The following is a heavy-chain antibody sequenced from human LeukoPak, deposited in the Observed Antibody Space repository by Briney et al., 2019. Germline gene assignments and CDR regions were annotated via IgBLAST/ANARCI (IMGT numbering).Heavy chain of an antibody. Sequence: VASVKVSCKASGGTFSSYAISWVRQAPGQGLEWMGRIIPIFGTANYAQKFQGRVTITTDESTSTAYMELSRLRSEDTAVYYCARDSDSSGYYMDVWGKGTTVTVSS. CDR2: IIPIFGTA. CDR3: ARDSDSSGYYMDV. J-gene: IGHJ6*03. D-gene: IGHD3-22*01. CDR1: GGTFSSYA. V-gene: IGHV1-69*05.